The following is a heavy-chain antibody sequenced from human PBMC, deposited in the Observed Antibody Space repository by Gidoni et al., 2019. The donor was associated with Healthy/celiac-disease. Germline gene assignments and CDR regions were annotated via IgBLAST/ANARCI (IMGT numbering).Heavy chain of an antibody. D-gene: IGHD2-21*02. J-gene: IGHJ1*01. CDR2: IRSKANSYAT. CDR1: GFTFSGSA. CDR3: TRRDFRLGYCGGDCSMDEYFQH. Sequence: EVRLVESGGGLVQPGGSLKLSCAASGFTFSGSAMHWVRPASGKGLEWVGRIRSKANSYATAYAASVKGRFTISRDDSKNTAYLQMNSLKTEDTAVYYCTRRDFRLGYCGGDCSMDEYFQHWGQGTLVTVSS. V-gene: IGHV3-73*02.